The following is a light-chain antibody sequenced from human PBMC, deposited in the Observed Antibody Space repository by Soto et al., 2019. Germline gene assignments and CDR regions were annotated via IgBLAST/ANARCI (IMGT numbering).Light chain of an antibody. CDR1: QSITNR. J-gene: IGKJ1*01. Sequence: DIQMTQSPSTLSESVGDRVTITCRASQSITNRLAWYQQKPGEAPKVLIYDASNLESGVPSRFSGRGFGTEFILTISSLQPDDFATYYCQHYGGMWTFGQGTKVDIK. CDR3: QHYGGMWT. V-gene: IGKV1-5*01. CDR2: DAS.